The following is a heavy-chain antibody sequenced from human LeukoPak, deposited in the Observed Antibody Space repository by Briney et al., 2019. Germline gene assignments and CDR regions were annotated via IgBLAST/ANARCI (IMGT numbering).Heavy chain of an antibody. J-gene: IGHJ4*02. CDR2: ISYDGSNQ. CDR3: ARSDRGYFDY. Sequence: GRSLRLSCAVSGFTFSSYGMHWVRQAPGKGLEWVAVISYDGSNQYYADSVKDRFTISRDNSKNTLYLQMNSLRAEDTAVYYCARSDRGYFDYWGQGTLVTVSS. V-gene: IGHV3-30*03. CDR1: GFTFSSYG.